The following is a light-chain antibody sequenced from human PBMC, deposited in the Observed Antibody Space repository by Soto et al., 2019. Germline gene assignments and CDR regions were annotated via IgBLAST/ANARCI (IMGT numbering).Light chain of an antibody. CDR3: QQYNSYRT. J-gene: IGKJ1*01. CDR1: QSISNS. V-gene: IGKV1-5*01. Sequence: DIQMTQSPSTLSASVGDRVTITCRASQSISNSLAWYQQKPGRAPKLLIYGVSSLQSGVPSRFSGGGSGTEFTLTSSSLQPDDFATYYCQQYNSYRTFGQGTKVEVK. CDR2: GVS.